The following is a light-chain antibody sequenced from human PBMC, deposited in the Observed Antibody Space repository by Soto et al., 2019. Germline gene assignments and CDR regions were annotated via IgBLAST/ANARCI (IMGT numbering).Light chain of an antibody. CDR1: SSNIGAGYD. J-gene: IGLJ1*01. CDR3: QSPNRSRSRV. CDR2: GNN. V-gene: IGLV1-40*01. Sequence: VLTQPPSVPGAPGQRVTISCTGNSSNIGAGYDIHWYQQPPGTAPKLLIYGNNNRPAGVPDRFSGSKSGTSASLAITGLQVEDEADYYCQSPNRSRSRVFGTGTTDTVL.